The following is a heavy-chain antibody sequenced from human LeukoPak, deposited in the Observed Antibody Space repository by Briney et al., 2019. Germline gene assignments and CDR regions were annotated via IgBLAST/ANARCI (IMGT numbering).Heavy chain of an antibody. CDR3: ARDSIQQQLVLEDRGYPYYFEH. V-gene: IGHV3-21*01. CDR1: RFTFSSYS. CDR2: ISSSGNYI. Sequence: GGSLRLSCAASRFTFSSYSMNWVRQAPGKGLEWDSSISSSGNYIYYADSVKGRFTISRDNAKNSLYLQMNSLRAEDTAVYYCARDSIQQQLVLEDRGYPYYFEHWGQGTLVTVYS. J-gene: IGHJ4*02. D-gene: IGHD6-13*01.